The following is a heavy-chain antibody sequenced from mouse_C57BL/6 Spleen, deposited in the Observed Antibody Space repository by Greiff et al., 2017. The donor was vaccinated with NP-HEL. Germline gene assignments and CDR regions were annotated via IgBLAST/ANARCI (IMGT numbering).Heavy chain of an antibody. CDR2: IDPSDSYT. Sequence: VKQSCKASGYTFTSYWMQWVKQRPGQGLEWIGEIDPSDSYTNYNQKFKGKATLTVDTSSSTAYMQLSSLTSEDSAVYYCARRDYAYAMDYWGQGTSVTVSS. CDR1: GYTFTSYW. J-gene: IGHJ4*01. CDR3: ARRDYAYAMDY. V-gene: IGHV1-50*01. D-gene: IGHD1-1*02.